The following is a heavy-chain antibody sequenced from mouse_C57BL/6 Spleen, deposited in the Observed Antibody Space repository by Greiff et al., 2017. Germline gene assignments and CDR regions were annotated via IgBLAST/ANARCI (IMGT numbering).Heavy chain of an antibody. CDR3: ASLFLTGTGWYFDV. CDR2: INPNYGTT. CDR1: GYSFTDYN. V-gene: IGHV1-39*01. J-gene: IGHJ1*03. Sequence: VQLQQSGPELVRPGASVKISCKASGYSFTDYNMNWVKQSNGKSLEWIGVINPNYGTTSYNQKFKGKATLTVDQSSSTAYMQLNSLTSEDSAVYYCASLFLTGTGWYFDVWGTGTTVTVSS. D-gene: IGHD4-1*01.